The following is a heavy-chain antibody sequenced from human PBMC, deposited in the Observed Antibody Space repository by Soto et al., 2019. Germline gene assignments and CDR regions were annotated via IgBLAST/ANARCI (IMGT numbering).Heavy chain of an antibody. CDR3: AKDRVPYSDYGRYFDL. CDR2: ISPDGSTT. CDR1: GFTVSTYW. Sequence: EVQLVESGGGLVQPGGSLRLSCAASGFTVSTYWMHWVRQDPGTGLMWVSRISPDGSTTTYADPVRGRFTISIDAAENTLYLQMNSLRVEDTAVYYCAKDRVPYSDYGRYFDLWGRGTLVTVSS. D-gene: IGHD4-17*01. J-gene: IGHJ2*01. V-gene: IGHV3-74*01.